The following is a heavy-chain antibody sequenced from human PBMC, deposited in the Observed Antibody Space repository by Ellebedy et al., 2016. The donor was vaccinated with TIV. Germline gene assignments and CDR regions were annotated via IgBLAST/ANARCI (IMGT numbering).Heavy chain of an antibody. V-gene: IGHV3-7*01. D-gene: IGHD3-9*01. CDR3: ARDYLALRYFDWQNNYYFDL. J-gene: IGHJ2*01. CDR1: GFTFSRYW. CDR2: IKQDGDEK. Sequence: PGGSLRLSCAASGFTFSRYWMSWVRQAPGKGLEWVASIKQDGDEKHYVESVKGRFTVSRDNVRDSFYLQMNSLRAEETAMYFRARDYLALRYFDWQNNYYFDLWGRGALVTVSS.